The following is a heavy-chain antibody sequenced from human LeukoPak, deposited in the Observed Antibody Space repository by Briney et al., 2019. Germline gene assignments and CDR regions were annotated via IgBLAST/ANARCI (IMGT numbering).Heavy chain of an antibody. CDR2: ISWDGGST. CDR3: VKGSGRNGGI. V-gene: IGHV3-43D*03. D-gene: IGHD1-14*01. Sequence: GGSLRLSCAASGFTFDDYAMHWVRQAPGKGLEWVSLISWDGGSTYYADSVKGRFTISRDNSKNSLYLQMNSLRAEDTGVYFCVKGSGRNGGIWGQGTLVTVSS. J-gene: IGHJ4*02. CDR1: GFTFDDYA.